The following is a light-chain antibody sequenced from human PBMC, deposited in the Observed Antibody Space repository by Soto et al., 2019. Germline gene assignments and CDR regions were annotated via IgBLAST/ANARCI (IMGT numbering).Light chain of an antibody. J-gene: IGLJ1*01. CDR3: QSYDSSLSGYV. V-gene: IGLV1-40*01. CDR2: GNS. Sequence: QSVLTQPPSVSGAPGRRVTISCTGSSSNIGAGYDVHWYQQLPGTAPKLLIYGNSNRPSGVPDRFSGSKSGTSASLAITGLHAEDEADYYCQSYDSSLSGYVFGTGTKVTVL. CDR1: SSNIGAGYD.